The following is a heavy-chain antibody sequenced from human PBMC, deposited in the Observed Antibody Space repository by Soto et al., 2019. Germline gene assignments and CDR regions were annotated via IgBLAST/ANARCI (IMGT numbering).Heavy chain of an antibody. Sequence: QLQRQESGPGLVRASETLSLICTVSGGSITRNDHYWGWIRQSPGKGLEWIGDIKASGSTNYNLSSKSGVSMAVETSKNQFSLKMNSVTDADTAVYYCARLGSSGWYQGSYFDYWGQGTLVTVSS. CDR3: ARLGSSGWYQGSYFDY. CDR2: IKASGST. CDR1: GGSITRNDHY. D-gene: IGHD6-19*01. V-gene: IGHV4-39*01. J-gene: IGHJ4*02.